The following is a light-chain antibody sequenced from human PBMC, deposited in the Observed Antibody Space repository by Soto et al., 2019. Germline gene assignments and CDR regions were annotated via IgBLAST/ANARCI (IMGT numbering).Light chain of an antibody. J-gene: IGKJ1*01. CDR1: QSISSW. CDR3: QQYNNYPWT. V-gene: IGKV1-5*01. CDR2: DAS. Sequence: DIQMTQSPSTLSASVGDRVTITCRASQSISSWLDWYQQKPGKAPKLLIYDASSLESGVPSRFSGSGSGTXXTXTXSSXXXXDFATYYCQQYNNYPWTFGQGTKVEIK.